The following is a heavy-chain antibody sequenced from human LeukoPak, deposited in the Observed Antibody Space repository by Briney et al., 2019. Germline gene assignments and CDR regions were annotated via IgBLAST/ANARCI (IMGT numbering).Heavy chain of an antibody. CDR3: ARDNQLLFPINGMDV. CDR1: EFTFSDYY. CDR2: ISSSGNTI. V-gene: IGHV3-11*01. D-gene: IGHD2-21*01. J-gene: IGHJ6*02. Sequence: GGSLRLSCAASEFTFSDYYMSWIRQAPGKGLEWVSYISSSGNTIYYADSVKGRFTISRDNAKNSLSLQMNSLRAEDTAVYYCARDNQLLFPINGMDVWGQGTTVTVSS.